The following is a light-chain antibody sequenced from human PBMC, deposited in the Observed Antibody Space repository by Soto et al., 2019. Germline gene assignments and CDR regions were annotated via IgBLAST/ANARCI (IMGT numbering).Light chain of an antibody. Sequence: GDRVTLTCRASQSISSWLAWYQQKPGKAPKLLIYDASSLESGVPSRFSGSGSGTEFTLTISSLQPDDFATYYCQQYNSYSWTFGQGTKV. CDR3: QQYNSYSWT. CDR1: QSISSW. CDR2: DAS. J-gene: IGKJ1*01. V-gene: IGKV1-5*01.